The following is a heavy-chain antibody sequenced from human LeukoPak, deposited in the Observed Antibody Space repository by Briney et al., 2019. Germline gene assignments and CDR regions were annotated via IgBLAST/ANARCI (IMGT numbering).Heavy chain of an antibody. J-gene: IGHJ4*02. CDR2: ISAYNGNT. Sequence: ASVKVSCKASGYTFTSYGISWVRQAPGQGLEWMGWISAYNGNTNYAQKLQGRVTMTTDTSTSTAYMELKSRRSDDTAVYYCARDFVGDSSSGYWGQGTLVTVSS. V-gene: IGHV1-18*01. CDR3: ARDFVGDSSSGY. CDR1: GYTFTSYG. D-gene: IGHD6-6*01.